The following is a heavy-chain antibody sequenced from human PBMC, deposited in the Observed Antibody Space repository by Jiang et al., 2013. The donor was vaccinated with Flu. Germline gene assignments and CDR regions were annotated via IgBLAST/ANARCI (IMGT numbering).Heavy chain of an antibody. CDR3: VRVLLHATIGPFDL. V-gene: IGHV1-46*03. CDR1: GYTFISYY. J-gene: IGHJ4*02. D-gene: IGHD1-26*01. CDR2: INPSGGRT. Sequence: SGAEVKKPGASVNLSCEASGYTFISYYIHWVRQAPGQGLEWMAMINPSGGRTSYPQKFQDRVTVTTDTSTSTSHMELRDLRSDDTALYYCVRVLLHATIGPFDLWGRELRXPSPQ.